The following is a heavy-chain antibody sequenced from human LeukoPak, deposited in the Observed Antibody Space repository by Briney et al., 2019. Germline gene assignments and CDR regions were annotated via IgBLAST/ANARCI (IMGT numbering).Heavy chain of an antibody. D-gene: IGHD1-26*01. CDR2: IYYSGST. Sequence: KPSETLSLTCAVYGGSFSGYYWSWIRQPPGKGLEWIGYIYYSGSTNYNPSLKSRVTISVDTSKNQFSLKLSSVTAAGTAVYYCARDWDDAFDIWGQGTMVTVSS. J-gene: IGHJ3*02. CDR1: GGSFSGYY. V-gene: IGHV4-59*01. CDR3: ARDWDDAFDI.